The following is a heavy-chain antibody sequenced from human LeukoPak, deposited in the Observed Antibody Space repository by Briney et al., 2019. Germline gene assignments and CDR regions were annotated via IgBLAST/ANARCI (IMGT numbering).Heavy chain of an antibody. CDR3: ARRLDYYGSGSYITYYYYMDV. CDR1: GFTFSDYY. CDR2: ISSSGSTI. Sequence: GGSLRLSCAASGFTFSDYYMSWIRQAPGKGLEWVSYISSSGSTIYYADSVKGRFTISRDNAKNSLYLQMNSLRAEDTAVYYCARRLDYYGSGSYITYYYYMDVWGKGTTVTISS. V-gene: IGHV3-11*01. J-gene: IGHJ6*03. D-gene: IGHD3-10*01.